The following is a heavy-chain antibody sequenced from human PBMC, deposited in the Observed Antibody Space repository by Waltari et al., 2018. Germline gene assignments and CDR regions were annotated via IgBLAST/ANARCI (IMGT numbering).Heavy chain of an antibody. V-gene: IGHV5-51*03. J-gene: IGHJ4*02. Sequence: EVKLVQSVAEVQQPGESLKISCQGSGDSLTSYCIGLVRQRRGKGLYWMGVIYPGDSETRYSPSFQGQVTISADKSLSTAYLQWSSLKASDTAMYYFARGGAIMYSSSWYSPYYYFDYWGQGTLVTVSS. CDR1: GDSLTSYC. CDR3: ARGGAIMYSSSWYSPYYYFDY. D-gene: IGHD6-13*01. CDR2: IYPGDSET.